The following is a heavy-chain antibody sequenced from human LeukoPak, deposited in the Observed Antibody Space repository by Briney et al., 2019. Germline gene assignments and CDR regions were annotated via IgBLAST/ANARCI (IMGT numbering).Heavy chain of an antibody. J-gene: IGHJ6*03. CDR1: GYTFTSYD. CDR3: ARGPVGQLVGYYMDV. Sequence: GASVKVSCKASGYTFTSYDINWVRQATGQGLEWMGRMNPNSGNTGYAQKFQGRVTMTRNTSISTAYMELSSLRSEDTAVYYCARGPVGQLVGYYMDVWGKGTTVTISS. D-gene: IGHD6-13*01. V-gene: IGHV1-8*01. CDR2: MNPNSGNT.